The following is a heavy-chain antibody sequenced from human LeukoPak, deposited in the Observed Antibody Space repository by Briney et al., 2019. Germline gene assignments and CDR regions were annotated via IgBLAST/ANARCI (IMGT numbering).Heavy chain of an antibody. CDR1: GFTFSTYG. V-gene: IGHV3-48*02. D-gene: IGHD3-10*01. J-gene: IGHJ4*02. CDR3: ARKRASYGSGSYHSVFDY. Sequence: SGGSLRLSCVASGFTFSTYGMHWVRQAPGKGLEWVSYISSSSSTIYYADSVKGRFTISRDNAKNSLYLQMNSLRDEDTAVYYCARKRASYGSGSYHSVFDYWGQGTLVTVSS. CDR2: ISSSSSTI.